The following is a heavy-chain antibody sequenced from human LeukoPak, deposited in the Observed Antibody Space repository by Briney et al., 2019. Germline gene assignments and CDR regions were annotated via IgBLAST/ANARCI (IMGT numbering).Heavy chain of an antibody. CDR2: IKQDGSEI. CDR3: ARYGGSYQDY. CDR1: GFTFSIYW. Sequence: GGSLGLSCAASGFTFSIYWMSWVRQAPGKGLEWVANIKQDGSEIYYVDSVKGRFTISRDNAKNSLYLQMNSLRAEDTAVYYCARYGGSYQDYWGQGTLVTVSS. D-gene: IGHD1-26*01. V-gene: IGHV3-7*01. J-gene: IGHJ4*02.